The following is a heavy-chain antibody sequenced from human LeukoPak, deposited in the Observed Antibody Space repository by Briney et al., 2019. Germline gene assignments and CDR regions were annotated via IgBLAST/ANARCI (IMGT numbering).Heavy chain of an antibody. Sequence: PSETLSLTCTVSSGSFRTYYWSWIRQPPGKGLEWIGYIFYNEGTSYNPSLKSRVTISVDTSNNQLSLKVNPVTAADTAMYYCVKSNSRYQPWTLDIWGRGTMVTVSS. D-gene: IGHD2-2*01. CDR1: SGSFRTYY. CDR2: IFYNEGT. V-gene: IGHV4-59*01. J-gene: IGHJ3*02. CDR3: VKSNSRYQPWTLDI.